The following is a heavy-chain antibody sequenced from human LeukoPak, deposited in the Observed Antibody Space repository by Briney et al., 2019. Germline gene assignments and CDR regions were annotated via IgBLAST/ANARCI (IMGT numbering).Heavy chain of an antibody. V-gene: IGHV4-4*07. CDR2: IYSSGSA. J-gene: IGHJ5*02. CDR3: ARDVRYASGWSTPES. CDR1: GGSIINYY. D-gene: IGHD6-19*01. Sequence: SETLSLTCTVSGGSIINYYWSWIRQPAGKGLEWIGRIYSSGSANYSPSLKSRVSMSIDTSNNHFSLNLTSVTAADTALYFCARDVRYASGWSTPESWGQGTLVTVSS.